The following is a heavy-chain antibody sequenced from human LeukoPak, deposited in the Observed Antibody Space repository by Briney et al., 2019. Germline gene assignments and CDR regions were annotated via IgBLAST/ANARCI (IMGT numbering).Heavy chain of an antibody. V-gene: IGHV4-59*01. CDR2: ISFSGYT. CDR1: GASIRSYY. Sequence: SETLSLTCTVSGASIRSYYWSWIRQAPGKGLEWVGFISFSGYTSYSPSLKSRVAISVDTSKSQFSLRLTSMTAADTAIYYCARGRNDNGGMFFDSWAQGTLVTVSS. D-gene: IGHD4-23*01. J-gene: IGHJ4*02. CDR3: ARGRNDNGGMFFDS.